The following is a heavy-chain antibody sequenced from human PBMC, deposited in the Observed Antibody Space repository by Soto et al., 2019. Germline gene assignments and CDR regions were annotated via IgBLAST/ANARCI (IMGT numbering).Heavy chain of an antibody. V-gene: IGHV3-21*01. J-gene: IGHJ4*02. CDR2: ISSSSSYI. CDR1: GFTFSSYS. CDR3: ARESREVVVAATLDY. D-gene: IGHD2-15*01. Sequence: GGSLRLSCAASGFTFSSYSMNWVRQAPGKGLEWVSSISSSSSYIYYADSVKGRFTISRDNAKNSLYLQMNSLRAEDTAVYYCARESREVVVAATLDYWGQGTLVTVSS.